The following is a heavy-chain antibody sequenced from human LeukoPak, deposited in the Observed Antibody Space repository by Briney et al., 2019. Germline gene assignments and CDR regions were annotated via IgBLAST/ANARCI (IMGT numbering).Heavy chain of an antibody. CDR3: ARDQGGEIKLVRYYYYMDV. J-gene: IGHJ6*03. V-gene: IGHV3-53*01. CDR2: IYSGGAT. D-gene: IGHD6-6*01. Sequence: PGGSLRLSCAASGSTVSHNYMSWVRQAPGKGLEWVSVIYSGGATYYADSVRGRFTISRDNSKMYLQMNSLRAEDTAVYYCARDQGGEIKLVRYYYYMDVWGKGTTVTVSS. CDR1: GSTVSHNY.